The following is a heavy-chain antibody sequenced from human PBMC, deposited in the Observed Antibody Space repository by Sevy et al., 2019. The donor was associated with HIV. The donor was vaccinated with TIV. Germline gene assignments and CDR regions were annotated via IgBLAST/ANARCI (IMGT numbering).Heavy chain of an antibody. J-gene: IGHJ4*02. D-gene: IGHD6-19*01. CDR2: FDPEDGET. CDR1: GYTLTELS. V-gene: IGHV1-24*01. CDR3: ATGPFGAVAGTLDY. Sequence: ASVKVSCKVSGYTLTELSMHWMRQAPGKGLEWMGGFDPEDGETIYAQKFQGRVTMTEDTSTDTAYMELSSLRSEDTAVYYCATGPFGAVAGTLDYWGQGTLVTVSS.